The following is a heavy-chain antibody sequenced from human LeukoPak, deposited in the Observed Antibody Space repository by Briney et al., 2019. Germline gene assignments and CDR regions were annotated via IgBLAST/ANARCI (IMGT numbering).Heavy chain of an antibody. CDR2: IYHSGST. CDR1: GYSISSGYY. J-gene: IGHJ4*02. Sequence: PSETLSLTCTVSGYSISSGYYWGWIRQPPGKGLEWIGSIYHSGSTYYNPSLKSRVTISVDTSKNQFSLKLSSVTAADTAVYYCASGPRLGYCTNGVCWIGNYWGQGTLVTVSS. V-gene: IGHV4-38-2*02. CDR3: ASGPRLGYCTNGVCWIGNY. D-gene: IGHD2-8*01.